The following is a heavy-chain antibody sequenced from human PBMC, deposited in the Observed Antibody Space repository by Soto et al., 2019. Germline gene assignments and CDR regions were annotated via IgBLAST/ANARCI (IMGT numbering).Heavy chain of an antibody. CDR1: GFTFSSYA. D-gene: IGHD5-12*01. J-gene: IGHJ4*02. Sequence: GGSLRLSCAASGFTFSSYAMHWVRQAPGKGLEWVAVISYDGSNKYYADSVKGRFTISRDNSKNTLYLQMNSLRAEDTAVYYCAREFLRGYAPRYWGQGTLVTVSS. CDR2: ISYDGSNK. V-gene: IGHV3-30-3*01. CDR3: AREFLRGYAPRY.